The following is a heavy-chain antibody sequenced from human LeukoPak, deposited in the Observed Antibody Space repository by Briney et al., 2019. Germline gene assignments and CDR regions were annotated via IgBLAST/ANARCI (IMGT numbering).Heavy chain of an antibody. V-gene: IGHV4-59*01. D-gene: IGHD5-24*01. J-gene: IGHJ4*02. Sequence: SGPTLVKPSETLSLTCTVSGGSISSYYWSWIRQPPGKGLEWIGYIYYSGSTNYNPSLKSRVTISVDTSKNQFSLKLSSVTAADTAVYYCASKVQRRWLQLRNWYYFDYWGQGTLVTVSS. CDR1: GGSISSYY. CDR2: IYYSGST. CDR3: ASKVQRRWLQLRNWYYFDY.